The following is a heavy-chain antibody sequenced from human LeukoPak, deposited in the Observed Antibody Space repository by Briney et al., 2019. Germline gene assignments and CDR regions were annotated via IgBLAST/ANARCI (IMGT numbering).Heavy chain of an antibody. CDR3: ARQGYSYARGYYYYMDV. V-gene: IGHV4-34*01. CDR1: GGSFSGYY. CDR2: INHSGST. J-gene: IGHJ6*03. Sequence: SXXLSLTCAVYGGSFSGYYWSWIRQPPGKGVEWIGEINHSGSTNYNPSLKSRVTISVDTSKNQFSLKLSSVTAADTAVYYCARQGYSYARGYYYYMDVWGKGTTVTVSS. D-gene: IGHD5-18*01.